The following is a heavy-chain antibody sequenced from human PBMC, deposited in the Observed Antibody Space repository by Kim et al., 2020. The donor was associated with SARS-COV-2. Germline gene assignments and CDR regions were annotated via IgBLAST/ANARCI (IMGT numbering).Heavy chain of an antibody. Sequence: GGSLRLSCAASGFTFSSYAMHWVRQAPGKGLEWVAVISYDGSNKYYADSVKGRFTISRDNSKNTLYLQMNSLRAEDTAVYYCARGAAADLFDYWGQGTLVTVSS. CDR3: ARGAAADLFDY. J-gene: IGHJ4*02. D-gene: IGHD6-13*01. CDR1: GFTFSSYA. CDR2: ISYDGSNK. V-gene: IGHV3-30*04.